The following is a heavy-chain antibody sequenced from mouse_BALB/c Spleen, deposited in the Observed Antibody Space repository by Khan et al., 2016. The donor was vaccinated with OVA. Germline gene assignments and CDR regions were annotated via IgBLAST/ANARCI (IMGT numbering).Heavy chain of an antibody. D-gene: IGHD2-1*01. Sequence: EVQLVESGGGLVQPGGSRKLSCAASGFTFSSFGMHWVRQAPKKGLEWVGYISSGSSTIYYVDTLKGRFTISRDNSKNTLFLQMTSLRSEDTAMYYCARSGGNFHWYFDVWGAGTSVTVSS. CDR3: ARSGGNFHWYFDV. V-gene: IGHV5-17*02. CDR2: ISSGSSTI. J-gene: IGHJ1*01. CDR1: GFTFSSFG.